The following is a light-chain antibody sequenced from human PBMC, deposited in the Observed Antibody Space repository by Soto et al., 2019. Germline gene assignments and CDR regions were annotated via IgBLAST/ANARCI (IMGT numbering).Light chain of an antibody. CDR3: CSYAGRYTLI. CDR1: SSDVGAYNY. V-gene: IGLV2-11*01. CDR2: DVT. Sequence: QSALTQPRSVSGSPRQSVTISCTGTSSDVGAYNYVSWYQQHPGKAPKMMIYDVTKRPSGVPDRFSGSKSGNTASLTISGLRAEDEADYYCCSYAGRYTLILGGGTKLTVL. J-gene: IGLJ2*01.